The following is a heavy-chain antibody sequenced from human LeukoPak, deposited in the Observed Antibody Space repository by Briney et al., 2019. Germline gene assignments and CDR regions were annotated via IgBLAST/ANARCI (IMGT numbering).Heavy chain of an antibody. Sequence: ASVKVSCKASGYTFTGYYMHWVRQAAGQGLKWMGWINPNSGGTNYAQKFQGRVTMTRDTSISTAYMELSRLRSDDTAVYYCASVGDLGEDAFDIWAQGTMVTVSS. CDR2: INPNSGGT. CDR3: ASVGDLGEDAFDI. J-gene: IGHJ3*02. D-gene: IGHD3-10*01. V-gene: IGHV1-2*02. CDR1: GYTFTGYY.